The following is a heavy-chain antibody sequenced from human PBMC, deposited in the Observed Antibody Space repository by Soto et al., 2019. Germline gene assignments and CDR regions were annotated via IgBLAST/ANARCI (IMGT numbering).Heavy chain of an antibody. J-gene: IGHJ3*02. CDR3: AKDRAVAGRGGAFDI. CDR1: GFTLSSYG. D-gene: IGHD6-19*01. Sequence: GGSLRLSCAASGFTLSSYGMHWVRQAPGKGLEWVALISLDGSKEYYADSVKGRFPISRDNFKNTLYLQMNSLRGEDTALYYCAKDRAVAGRGGAFDIWGQGTMVTVSS. V-gene: IGHV3-30*18. CDR2: ISLDGSKE.